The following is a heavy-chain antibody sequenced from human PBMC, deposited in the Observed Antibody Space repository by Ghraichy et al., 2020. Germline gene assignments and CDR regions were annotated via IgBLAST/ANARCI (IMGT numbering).Heavy chain of an antibody. Sequence: GGSLRLSCAASGFTFSRYGMSWVRQAPGKGLEWISFISTTSSVHYADSVEGRFTISRDSAKNSLYLQLNSLRDEDTAVYYCARRCDYVRGFVDYWGQGTLVTVSS. CDR1: GFTFSRYG. D-gene: IGHD4-17*01. CDR3: ARRCDYVRGFVDY. CDR2: ISTTSSV. J-gene: IGHJ4*02. V-gene: IGHV3-48*02.